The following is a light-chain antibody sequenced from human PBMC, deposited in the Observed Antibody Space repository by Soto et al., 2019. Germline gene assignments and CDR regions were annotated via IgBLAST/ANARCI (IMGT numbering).Light chain of an antibody. CDR1: QSVSSSY. V-gene: IGKV3-20*01. CDR3: QQYGSSPRVT. Sequence: EIVLTQSPGTLSLSPGERATLSCSASQSVSSSYLAWYQQKPGQAHRLLIYGASSRATGIPDRFSGSGSGTDFTLTISRLEPEDFAVYYCQQYGSSPRVTFGGGTKVEIK. CDR2: GAS. J-gene: IGKJ4*01.